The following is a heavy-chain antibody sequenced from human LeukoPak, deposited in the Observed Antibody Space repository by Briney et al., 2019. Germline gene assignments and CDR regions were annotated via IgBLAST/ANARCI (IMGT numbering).Heavy chain of an antibody. CDR1: GYTFTGYY. J-gene: IGHJ3*02. CDR2: INPNSGGT. Sequence: ASVKVSCKASGYTFTGYYMHWERQAPGQGLEWMGWINPNSGGTNYAQKFQGRVTMTRDTSISTAYMELSRLRSDDTAVYYCARDQRYYDSSGYYSNDAFDIWGQGTMVTVSS. CDR3: ARDQRYYDSSGYYSNDAFDI. V-gene: IGHV1-2*02. D-gene: IGHD3-22*01.